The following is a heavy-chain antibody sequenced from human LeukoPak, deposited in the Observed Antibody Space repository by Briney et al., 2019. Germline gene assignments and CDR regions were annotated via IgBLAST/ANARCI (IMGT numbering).Heavy chain of an antibody. CDR3: AGLYSGSYYQYFQH. CDR2: IYYSGST. J-gene: IGHJ1*01. D-gene: IGHD1-26*01. CDR1: GGSISSSSYY. V-gene: IGHV4-39*01. Sequence: SETLSLTCTVSGGSISSSSYYWGWIRQPPGRGLEWIVSIYYSGSTYYNPSLKGRITISVDTSKNQFSLKLSSVTAADTAVYYCAGLYSGSYYQYFQHWGQGTLVTVSS.